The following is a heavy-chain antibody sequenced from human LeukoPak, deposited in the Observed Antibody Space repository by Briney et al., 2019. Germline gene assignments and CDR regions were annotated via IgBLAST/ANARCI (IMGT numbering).Heavy chain of an antibody. D-gene: IGHD2-15*01. Sequence: SVKVSCMASGGTFSSYAISWVRQAPGQGLEWMGGIIPIFGTANYAQKFQGRVTITADESTSTAYMELSSLRSEDTAVYYCARSRGRYCSGGSCYSDFDYWGQGTLVTVSS. CDR2: IIPIFGTA. J-gene: IGHJ4*02. CDR1: GGTFSSYA. CDR3: ARSRGRYCSGGSCYSDFDY. V-gene: IGHV1-69*13.